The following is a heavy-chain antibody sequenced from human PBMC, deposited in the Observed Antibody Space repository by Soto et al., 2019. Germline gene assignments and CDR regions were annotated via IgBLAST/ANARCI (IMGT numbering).Heavy chain of an antibody. D-gene: IGHD2-2*01. V-gene: IGHV3-30*18. CDR2: ISYDGSNK. Sequence: PGGSLRLSCAASGFTFSSYGMHWVRQAPGKGLEWVAVISYDGSNKYYADSVKGRFTISRDNSKNTLYLQMNSLRAEDTAVYYCAKDQYCSSTSCYPSRPYYGMDVWGQGTTVTVSS. J-gene: IGHJ6*02. CDR1: GFTFSSYG. CDR3: AKDQYCSSTSCYPSRPYYGMDV.